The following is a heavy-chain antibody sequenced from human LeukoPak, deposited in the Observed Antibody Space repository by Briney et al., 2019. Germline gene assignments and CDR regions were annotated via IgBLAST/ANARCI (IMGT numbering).Heavy chain of an antibody. V-gene: IGHV3-23*01. CDR2: ISGSGGST. D-gene: IGHD3-10*01. J-gene: IGHJ4*02. CDR3: AKIFTMLRGYDY. CDR1: GFTFSSYA. Sequence: GGSLRLSCAASGFTFSSYAMSWVRQAPGKGLEWVSTISGSGGSTFYADSVKGRFTISRDKSNNTLYLQMNNLRAEDTAVYYCAKIFTMLRGYDYWGQGTLVTVSS.